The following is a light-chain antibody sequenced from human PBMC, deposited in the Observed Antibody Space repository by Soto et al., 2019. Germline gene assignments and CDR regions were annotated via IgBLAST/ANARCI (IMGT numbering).Light chain of an antibody. CDR1: QTVRDN. Sequence: EIVMTQSPATLSVSPGERATLSCRASQTVRDNLAWYQQKPGQAPRLLIYGASIRATGIPARFSGSGSGTEFTLTIDTLQSEDFAVYYCQQYNIWPLTFGRGTKVEIK. CDR2: GAS. J-gene: IGKJ4*01. CDR3: QQYNIWPLT. V-gene: IGKV3D-15*03.